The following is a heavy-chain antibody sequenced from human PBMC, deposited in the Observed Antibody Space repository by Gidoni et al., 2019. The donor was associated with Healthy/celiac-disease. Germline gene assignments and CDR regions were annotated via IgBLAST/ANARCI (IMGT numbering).Heavy chain of an antibody. V-gene: IGHV3-30*18. CDR3: AKDIITMVRGVTLGMDV. CDR1: GFTVSSYG. J-gene: IGHJ6*02. Sequence: QVQLVESGGGVVQPGRSLRLSCAASGFTVSSYGMHWVRQAPGKGLEWVAVISYDGSNKYYADSVKGRFTISRDNSKNTLYLQMNSLRAEDTAVYYCAKDIITMVRGVTLGMDVWGQGTTVTVSS. D-gene: IGHD3-10*01. CDR2: ISYDGSNK.